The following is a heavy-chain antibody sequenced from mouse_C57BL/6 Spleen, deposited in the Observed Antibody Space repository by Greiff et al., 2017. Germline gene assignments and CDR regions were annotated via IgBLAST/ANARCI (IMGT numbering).Heavy chain of an antibody. V-gene: IGHV3-5*01. CDR2: IYYSGTI. CDR1: GISITTGNYR. CDR3: AREYYYGSSYEGVYAMDY. D-gene: IGHD1-1*01. J-gene: IGHJ4*01. Sequence: EVKLQESGPGLVKPSQTVFLTCTVTGISITTGNYRWSWIRQFPGNKLEWIGYIYYSGTIPYNPSLTSRTTITRDTPKNQFFLEMNSLTAEDTATYYCAREYYYGSSYEGVYAMDYWGQGTSVTVSS.